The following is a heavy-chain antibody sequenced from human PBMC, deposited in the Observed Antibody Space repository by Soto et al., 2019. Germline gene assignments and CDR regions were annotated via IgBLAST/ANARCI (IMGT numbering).Heavy chain of an antibody. V-gene: IGHV4-39*01. CDR3: ARHWFEGSSIP. CDR1: GDSISSSSQY. Sequence: SETLSLTCSVSGDSISSSSQYWGWIRQPPGKGLEWIGSIHYSGTSYYNPSLKSRVTIFVDTSKNQLSLKLSSVTAADTAVYYCARHWFEGSSIPWGRGTLVTVSS. D-gene: IGHD3-16*01. CDR2: IHYSGTS. J-gene: IGHJ5*02.